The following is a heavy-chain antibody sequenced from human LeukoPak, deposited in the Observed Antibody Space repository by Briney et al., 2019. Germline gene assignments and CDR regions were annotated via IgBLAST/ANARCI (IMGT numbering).Heavy chain of an antibody. CDR1: GFTFSNYW. J-gene: IGHJ5*02. CDR3: ARDLVYGSGSLNA. V-gene: IGHV3-74*01. Sequence: GGSLRLSCGVSGFTFSNYWMHWIRQAPGKGLVWVSRIKTDGSVTNYADSVKGRFTISGDNAKNTLYLQMNSLRAEDTAIYYCARDLVYGSGSLNAWGQGTLVTVSS. D-gene: IGHD3-10*01. CDR2: IKTDGSVT.